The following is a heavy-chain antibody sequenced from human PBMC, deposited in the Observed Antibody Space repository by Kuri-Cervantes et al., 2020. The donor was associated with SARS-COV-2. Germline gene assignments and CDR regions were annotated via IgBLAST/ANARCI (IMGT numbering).Heavy chain of an antibody. D-gene: IGHD3-22*01. CDR3: ALSITMIVVVTFDY. J-gene: IGHJ4*02. V-gene: IGHV3-23*01. Sequence: GESLKISCAASGFTFGSYSMAWVRQAPGKGLEFVSAISGSGGSTYYADSVKGRFTIPRDNSKNTLYLQMNSLRAEDTAVYYCALSITMIVVVTFDYWGQGTLVTVSS. CDR1: GFTFGSYS. CDR2: ISGSGGST.